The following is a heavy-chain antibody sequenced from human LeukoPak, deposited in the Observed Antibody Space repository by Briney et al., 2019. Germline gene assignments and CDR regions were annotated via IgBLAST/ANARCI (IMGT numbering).Heavy chain of an antibody. CDR1: GGSVSSGGYS. D-gene: IGHD2-2*01. CDR3: ARGSSSSWYYFDF. V-gene: IGHV4-30-2*01. CDR2: IYHTGSP. Sequence: SQTLSLTCDVPGGSVSSGGYSWSWIRQPPGKRLEWIGYIYHTGSPFYNPSLESRVTISLDASKNQLSLNLNSVTAADTAVYHCARGSSSSWYYFDFWGQGTLVTVSS. J-gene: IGHJ4*02.